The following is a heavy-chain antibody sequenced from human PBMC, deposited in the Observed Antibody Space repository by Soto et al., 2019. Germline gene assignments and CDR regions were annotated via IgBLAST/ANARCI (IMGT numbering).Heavy chain of an antibody. CDR3: ARYRREAVAGYTLDN. CDR2: VYNSGST. J-gene: IGHJ4*02. Sequence: GSLRLSCTASGFSFSNYWTLIRQPPGKGLEWIGHVYNSGSTNCNPSLKSRVTISEDTSKSQFSLKVNSMTAADTAVYYCARYRREAVAGYTLDNWGQGILVTVSS. CDR1: GFSFSNY. D-gene: IGHD6-13*01. V-gene: IGHV4-59*01.